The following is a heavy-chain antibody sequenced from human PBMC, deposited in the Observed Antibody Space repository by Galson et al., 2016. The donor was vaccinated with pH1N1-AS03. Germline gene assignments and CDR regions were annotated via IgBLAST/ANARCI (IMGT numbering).Heavy chain of an antibody. Sequence: SLRLSCAGSGFTFSNYWMHWVRQAPGKGLVWVSRINSDGSITNYADSVKGRFTISRDNSKNTLYLQMNSLRAEDTAVYYCAKAKSTSTNEVVSPFDYWGQGTLVTVSS. D-gene: IGHD3-22*01. V-gene: IGHV3-74*01. CDR1: GFTFSNYW. CDR3: AKAKSTSTNEVVSPFDY. J-gene: IGHJ4*02. CDR2: INSDGSIT.